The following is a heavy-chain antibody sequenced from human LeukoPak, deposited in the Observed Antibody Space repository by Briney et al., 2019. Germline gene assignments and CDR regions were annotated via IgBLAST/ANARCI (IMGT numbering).Heavy chain of an antibody. V-gene: IGHV3-21*01. D-gene: IGHD6-13*01. Sequence: PGGSLRLSCAASGFTFSSYSMNWVRQAPGKGLEWVSSISSSSSYIYYADSVKGRFTISRDNAKNSLYLQMNSLRAEDTAVYYCASLTPSSSWDDAFDIWGQRTMVTVSS. CDR3: ASLTPSSSWDDAFDI. J-gene: IGHJ3*02. CDR1: GFTFSSYS. CDR2: ISSSSSYI.